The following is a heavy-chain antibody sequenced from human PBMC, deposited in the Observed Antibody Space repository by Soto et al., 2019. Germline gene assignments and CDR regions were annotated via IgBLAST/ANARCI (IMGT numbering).Heavy chain of an antibody. Sequence: SETLSLTCTVSGGSISSGGYYWSWIRQQPGKGLEWIGFIFYSGTTYYNPSLRSRVIISADRSENKFSLDLSSVTAADTAVYYCARRNYDDSSGYYYFDSWGQGTVVTVS. CDR3: ARRNYDDSSGYYYFDS. D-gene: IGHD3-22*01. V-gene: IGHV4-31*03. CDR1: GGSISSGGYY. CDR2: IFYSGTT. J-gene: IGHJ4*02.